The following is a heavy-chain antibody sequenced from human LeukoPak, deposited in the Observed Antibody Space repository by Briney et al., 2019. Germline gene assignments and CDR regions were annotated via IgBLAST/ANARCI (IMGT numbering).Heavy chain of an antibody. CDR1: GGSISSYY. CDR2: IYYSGST. Sequence: PSETLSLTCTVSGGSISSYYWSWIRQPPGKGLEWIGYIYYSGSTNYNPSLKSRVTISVDTSKNQFSLKLSSVTAADTAVYYCASARLMAVAGDYWGQGTLVTVSS. D-gene: IGHD6-19*01. J-gene: IGHJ4*02. V-gene: IGHV4-59*01. CDR3: ASARLMAVAGDY.